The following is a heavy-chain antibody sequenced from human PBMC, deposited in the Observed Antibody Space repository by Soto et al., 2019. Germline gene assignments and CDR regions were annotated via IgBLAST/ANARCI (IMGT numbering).Heavy chain of an antibody. V-gene: IGHV4-31*03. CDR1: GGSVNSGGYY. D-gene: IGHD4-17*01. J-gene: IGHJ4*02. Sequence: TLSLTCTVSGGSVNSGGYYWTWIRQHPGKGLEWIGYIYYSGTAYYNPSLKRRVSISLDPSKNQFSLKLSSVTAADTAGYYCARGDTKFPGDFVDYWGQGTLVTV. CDR3: ARGDTKFPGDFVDY. CDR2: IYYSGTA.